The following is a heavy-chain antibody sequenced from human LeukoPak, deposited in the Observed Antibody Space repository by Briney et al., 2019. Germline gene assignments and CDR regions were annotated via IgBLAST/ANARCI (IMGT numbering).Heavy chain of an antibody. J-gene: IGHJ5*02. CDR2: IYYSGST. V-gene: IGHV4-59*01. CDR3: ARPPPYGSGTFDP. D-gene: IGHD3-10*01. CDR1: GGSISSYY. Sequence: PSETLSLTCTVSGGSISSYYWSWIRQPPGKGLDWIGYIYYSGSTNYNPSLKSRVTISVDTSKNQFSLKLSSVTAADTAVYYCARPPPYGSGTFDPWGQGTLVTVSS.